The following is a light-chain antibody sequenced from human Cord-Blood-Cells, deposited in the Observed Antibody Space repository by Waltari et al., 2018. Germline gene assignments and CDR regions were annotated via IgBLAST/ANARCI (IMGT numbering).Light chain of an antibody. CDR1: QRTSSY. J-gene: IGKJ3*01. CDR2: AAS. CDR3: QQRYSTAFT. Sequence: IQMTQSPSSLCASVGDSVTIACRASQRTSSYLNWYQQTPGKAPKLLIYAASSVQSGVPSRFSGSGPGTYFPLTISSLQPEAFATYYCQQRYSTAFTFGPGTKVDIE. V-gene: IGKV1-39*01.